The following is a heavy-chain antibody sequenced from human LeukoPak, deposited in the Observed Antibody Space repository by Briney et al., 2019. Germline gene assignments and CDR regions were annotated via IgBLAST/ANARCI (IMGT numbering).Heavy chain of an antibody. V-gene: IGHV4-4*02. J-gene: IGHJ4*02. Sequence: GSLRLSCAASGFTFSSYAMSWVRQAPGKGLEWIGEMYLSGTTHSNPSVKSRVTISIDKSKNQFFFNLSSVTAADTAVYYCAGLVGRYSSGLYYYYFDYWGQGTLVTVSS. D-gene: IGHD3-22*01. CDR2: MYLSGTT. CDR1: GFTFSSYAM. CDR3: AGLVGRYSSGLYYYYFDY.